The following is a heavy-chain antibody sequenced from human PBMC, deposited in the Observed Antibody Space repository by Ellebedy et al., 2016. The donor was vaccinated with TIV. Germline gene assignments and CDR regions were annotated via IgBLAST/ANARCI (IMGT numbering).Heavy chain of an antibody. V-gene: IGHV4-39*07. CDR2: IYYSGST. J-gene: IGHJ4*02. CDR3: ARDYYDSSGTIGDYFDY. D-gene: IGHD3-22*01. CDR1: GGSISSSSYY. Sequence: GSLRLSXTVSGGSISSSSYYWGWIRQPPGKGLEWIGSIYYSGSTYYNPSLKSRVTISVDTSKNQFSLKLSSVTAADTAVYYCARDYYDSSGTIGDYFDYWGQGTLVTVSS.